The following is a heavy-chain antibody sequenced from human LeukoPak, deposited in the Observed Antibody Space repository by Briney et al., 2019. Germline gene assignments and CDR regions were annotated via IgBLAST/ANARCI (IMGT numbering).Heavy chain of an antibody. V-gene: IGHV4-34*01. CDR3: ARGSGIAVASYYYYYMDV. D-gene: IGHD6-19*01. CDR1: GGSFSGYY. Sequence: SETLSLTCAVYGGSFSGYYWSWIRQPPGKGLEWIGETNHSGSTNYNPSLKSRVTISVDTSKNQFSLKLSSVTAADTAVYYCARGSGIAVASYYYYYMDVWGEGTTVTVSS. CDR2: TNHSGST. J-gene: IGHJ6*03.